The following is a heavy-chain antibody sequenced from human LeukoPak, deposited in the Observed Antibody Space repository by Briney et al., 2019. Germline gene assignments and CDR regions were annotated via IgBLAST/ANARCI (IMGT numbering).Heavy chain of an antibody. Sequence: GGSLRLSCAASGFTFSSYAMHWVRQAPGKGLEWVAVISYDGSNKYYADSVKGRFTISRDNSKDTLYLQMNCLRAEDTAVYYCARGRAARPYYYYGMDVWGQGTTVTVSS. CDR3: ARGRAARPYYYYGMDV. J-gene: IGHJ6*02. D-gene: IGHD6-6*01. CDR1: GFTFSSYA. CDR2: ISYDGSNK. V-gene: IGHV3-30*04.